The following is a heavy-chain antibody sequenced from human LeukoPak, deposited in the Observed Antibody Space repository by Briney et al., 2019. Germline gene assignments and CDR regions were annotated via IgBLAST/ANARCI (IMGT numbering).Heavy chain of an antibody. J-gene: IGHJ4*02. CDR3: ARGGAARPDF. Sequence: GRSLRLSCAVSGFSFDDYVMHWVRQVPGKGLEWVSGISWSSDNIGYADSVKGRFTTSRDNAKNSLYLQMNSLRVEDTAVYYCARGGAARPDFWGQGTLVTVSS. V-gene: IGHV3-9*01. CDR1: GFSFDDYV. D-gene: IGHD6-6*01. CDR2: ISWSSDNI.